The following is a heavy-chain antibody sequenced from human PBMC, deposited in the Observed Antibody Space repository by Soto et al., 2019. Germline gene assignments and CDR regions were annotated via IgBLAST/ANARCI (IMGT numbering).Heavy chain of an antibody. CDR2: INPYSGGT. CDR3: ATPTSGYCSSTSCYNYYYYYGMDV. D-gene: IGHD2-2*03. Sequence: ASVKVSCKASGYTFTGYYMHWVRQAPGQGLEWMGWINPYSGGTNYAQKFQDWVTMTRGTSISTAYMELSRLRSEDTAVYYCATPTSGYCSSTSCYNYYYYYGMDVWGQGTTVTVSS. V-gene: IGHV1-2*04. CDR1: GYTFTGYY. J-gene: IGHJ6*02.